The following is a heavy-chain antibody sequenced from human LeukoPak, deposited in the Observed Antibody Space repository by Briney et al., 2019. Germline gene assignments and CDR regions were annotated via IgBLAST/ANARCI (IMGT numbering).Heavy chain of an antibody. V-gene: IGHV4-39*01. CDR1: GGSIKSNNYY. D-gene: IGHD3-10*01. CDR3: ARLSLIGDALYRFDY. J-gene: IGHJ4*02. CDR2: MDYSGST. Sequence: SSETLSLTCSVSGGSIKSNNYYWGWIRQPPGKGLEWIGTMDYSGSTYYNPSLKSRITISVDTSKNQFSLKLRSVTAADTAVYYCARLSLIGDALYRFDYWGQGTLVTVSS.